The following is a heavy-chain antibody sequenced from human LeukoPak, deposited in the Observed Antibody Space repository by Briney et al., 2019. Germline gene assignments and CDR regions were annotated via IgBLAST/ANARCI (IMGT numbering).Heavy chain of an antibody. V-gene: IGHV3-23*01. CDR3: AKGRWVSGSGYDS. D-gene: IGHD1-26*01. Sequence: GGSLRLSCAASGFTFRTIAMSWVRQAPGKGLEWVSTISGHGGSTYYADSVKGRFTISRDNSNNTVYLQMNSLRAEDTAVVYCAKGRWVSGSGYDSWGQGTLVTISS. CDR2: ISGHGGST. CDR1: GFTFRTIA. J-gene: IGHJ5*02.